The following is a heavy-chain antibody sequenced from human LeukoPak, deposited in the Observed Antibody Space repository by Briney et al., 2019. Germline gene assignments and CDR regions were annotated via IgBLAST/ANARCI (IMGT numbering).Heavy chain of an antibody. Sequence: PGGSLRLSCAASGFTFSSYAMHWVRQAPGKGPEYVSAISSSGGSTYYANSVKGRFTISRDNSKNTLYLQMGSLRAEDMAVYYCARGPHYGSGSYLYYYYYYMDVWGKGTTVTVSS. CDR1: GFTFSSYA. J-gene: IGHJ6*03. D-gene: IGHD3-10*01. CDR2: ISSSGGST. CDR3: ARGPHYGSGSYLYYYYYYMDV. V-gene: IGHV3-64*01.